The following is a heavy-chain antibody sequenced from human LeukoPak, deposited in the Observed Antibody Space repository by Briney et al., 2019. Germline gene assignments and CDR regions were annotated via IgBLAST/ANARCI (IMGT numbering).Heavy chain of an antibody. CDR1: GGSFSGYY. D-gene: IGHD4-17*01. Sequence: SETLSLTCADYGGSFSGYYWSWIRQPPGKGLEWIGEINHSGSTNYNPSLKSRVTISVDTSKNQFSLKLSSVTAADTAVYYCARGWGTVTTVIYFDYWGQGTLVTVSS. V-gene: IGHV4-34*01. CDR3: ARGWGTVTTVIYFDY. CDR2: INHSGST. J-gene: IGHJ4*02.